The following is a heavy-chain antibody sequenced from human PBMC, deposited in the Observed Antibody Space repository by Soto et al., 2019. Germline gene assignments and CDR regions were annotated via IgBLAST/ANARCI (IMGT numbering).Heavy chain of an antibody. Sequence: SETLSLTCTVSGGSNLSYYWSWIRQPPGKELECIGYIYYSGSTTYNPSFKSRVTISVDTSKNQFSLKLTSVTAADTALYYCATYDSSGKFAYWGQGTLVTVSS. D-gene: IGHD3-22*01. J-gene: IGHJ4*02. CDR3: ATYDSSGKFAY. CDR2: IYYSGST. V-gene: IGHV4-59*01. CDR1: GGSNLSYY.